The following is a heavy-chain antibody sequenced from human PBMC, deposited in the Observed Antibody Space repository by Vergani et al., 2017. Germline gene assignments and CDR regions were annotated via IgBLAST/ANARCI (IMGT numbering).Heavy chain of an antibody. D-gene: IGHD2-15*01. V-gene: IGHV3-23*01. CDR1: GFTFSSYA. Sequence: EVQLLESGGGLVQPGGSLRLSCAASGFTFSSYAMSWVRQAPGKGLEWVSAISGSGGSTYYADSVKGRFTISRDNSKNTLYLQMNSLRAEDTAVYYCAYLGGLVVAASYNWFDPWGQGTLVTVSS. J-gene: IGHJ5*02. CDR3: AYLGGLVVAASYNWFDP. CDR2: ISGSGGST.